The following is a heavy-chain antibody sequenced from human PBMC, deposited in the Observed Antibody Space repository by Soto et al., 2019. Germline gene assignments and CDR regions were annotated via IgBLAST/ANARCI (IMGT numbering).Heavy chain of an antibody. CDR2: IYPGDSDT. CDR3: ARLPGIAGAGPLQPSYATDV. CDR1: GYSFTSYW. V-gene: IGHV5-51*01. J-gene: IGHJ6*02. D-gene: IGHD6-19*01. Sequence: PGESLKISCKGSGYSFTSYWIGWVLQIPGKGLEWMGIIYPGDSDTRYSPPFQGQVTISADKSISTAYLQWSSLKASDTAMYYCARLPGIAGAGPLQPSYATDVRGPGPTLTLAS.